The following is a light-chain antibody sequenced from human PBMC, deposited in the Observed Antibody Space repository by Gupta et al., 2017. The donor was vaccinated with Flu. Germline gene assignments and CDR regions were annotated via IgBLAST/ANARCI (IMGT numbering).Light chain of an antibody. V-gene: IGKV1-12*01. Sequence: SSVSASVGDRVTIACRASQDVGNWLAWYQQKPGKVPKLLIYGASSLQRGVPSRFSGSGSGTDFTLTIRSLQSEDFATYYCQQSSSFPRTFGQGTRVEI. CDR2: GAS. CDR1: QDVGNW. CDR3: QQSSSFPRT. J-gene: IGKJ1*01.